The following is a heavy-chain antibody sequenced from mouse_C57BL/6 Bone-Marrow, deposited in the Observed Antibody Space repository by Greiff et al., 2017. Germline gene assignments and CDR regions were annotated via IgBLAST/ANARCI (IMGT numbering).Heavy chain of an antibody. Sequence: EVQRVETGGGLVQPGGSRGLSCEGSGFTFSGFWMSWVRQTPGKTLEWIGDINSDGSAINYAPSIKDRFTIFRDTDKSTLYLQMSNVRSEYTATYFCMRYKTTVFYWYFDVWGTGTTVTVSS. CDR1: GFTFSGFW. CDR3: MRYKTTVFYWYFDV. CDR2: INSDGSAI. J-gene: IGHJ1*03. V-gene: IGHV11-2*01. D-gene: IGHD1-1*01.